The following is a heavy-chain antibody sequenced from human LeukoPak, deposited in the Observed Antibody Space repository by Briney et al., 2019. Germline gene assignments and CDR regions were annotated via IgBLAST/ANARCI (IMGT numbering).Heavy chain of an antibody. CDR2: MYNRGST. V-gene: IGHV4-59*01. CDR1: GDSISNYY. CDR3: ARAEKAVTGTLDY. J-gene: IGHJ4*02. Sequence: TSETLSLTCTVSGDSISNYYWSWIRQSPGKKLEWIGYMYNRGSTIYNPSLKSRVTISTDTSKNQFSLRLTSVTAAGTAVYYCARAEKAVTGTLDYWGQGTLITVSS. D-gene: IGHD6-19*01.